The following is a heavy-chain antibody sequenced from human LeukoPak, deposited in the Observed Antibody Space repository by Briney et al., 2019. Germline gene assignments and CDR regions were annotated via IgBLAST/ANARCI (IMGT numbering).Heavy chain of an antibody. Sequence: PGGSLRLSCAASGFTFSSYWMSWVRQAPGKGLEWVANIKQDGSEKYYVDSVKGRFTISRDNAKKSLYLQMNSLRAEDTAVYHCARDDGFRTVDFWGQGTLVSVSS. V-gene: IGHV3-7*01. CDR2: IKQDGSEK. CDR1: GFTFSSYW. CDR3: ARDDGFRTVDF. D-gene: IGHD1-14*01. J-gene: IGHJ4*02.